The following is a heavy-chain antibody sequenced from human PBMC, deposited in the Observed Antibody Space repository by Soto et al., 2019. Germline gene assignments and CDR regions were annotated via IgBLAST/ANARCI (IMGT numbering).Heavy chain of an antibody. V-gene: IGHV3-30-3*01. CDR2: ISYDGSNK. CDR3: VREARPPSGYDFDI. J-gene: IGHJ3*02. Sequence: GASLRLSCAASGFTFSSYAMHWVRQAPGKGLEWVAVISYDGSNKYYADSVKGRFTISRDNSRNTLYLQRNSLRAEDTAVYYCVREARPPSGYDFDIWGQGTMVTVSS. CDR1: GFTFSSYA.